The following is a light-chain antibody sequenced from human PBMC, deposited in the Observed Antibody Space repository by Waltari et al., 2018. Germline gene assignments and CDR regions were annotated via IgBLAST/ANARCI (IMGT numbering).Light chain of an antibody. CDR2: SNA. CDR1: NSNIRSNP. V-gene: IGLV1-44*01. J-gene: IGLJ2*01. Sequence: QTLLTQPPSVSGTPGQTVSISCSGGNSNIRSNPVNWYQRLPGAAPKLLIFSNAHLPSGVPARCSGSTSGNSASLTISGLRSEDEADYYCASWGDSLNGMVFGGGTKLTVL. CDR3: ASWGDSLNGMV.